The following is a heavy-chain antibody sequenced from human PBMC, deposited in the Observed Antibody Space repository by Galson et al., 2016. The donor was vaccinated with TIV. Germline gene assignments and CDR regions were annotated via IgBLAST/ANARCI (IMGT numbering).Heavy chain of an antibody. J-gene: IGHJ6*02. CDR2: INHSGSI. CDR1: GGSFSGHY. Sequence: ETLSLTCAVNGGSFSGHYWSWIRQAPGKGLEWIGEINHSGSINYNWSLRSRVTISVDRSTNQFSLKLSSVTAADTAVYYCARDSHYGPYYYGMDVWGQGTTVTVSS. CDR3: ARDSHYGPYYYGMDV. D-gene: IGHD4-17*01. V-gene: IGHV4-34*01.